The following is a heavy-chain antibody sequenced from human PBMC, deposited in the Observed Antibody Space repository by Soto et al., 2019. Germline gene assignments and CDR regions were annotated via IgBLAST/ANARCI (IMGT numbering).Heavy chain of an antibody. CDR2: IYHSGST. D-gene: IGHD3-22*01. Sequence: PSETLSLTCAVSGASVTSDDYYWSWIRQPPGKGLEWIGYIYHSGSTYYNPSLKSRVSISIDTSQNQFSLKLTSLTAADTAVYYCAGDPIFYYASSGYGGSYFDYWGQGSRVTVSS. CDR1: GASVTSDDYY. J-gene: IGHJ4*02. V-gene: IGHV4-30-4*01. CDR3: AGDPIFYYASSGYGGSYFDY.